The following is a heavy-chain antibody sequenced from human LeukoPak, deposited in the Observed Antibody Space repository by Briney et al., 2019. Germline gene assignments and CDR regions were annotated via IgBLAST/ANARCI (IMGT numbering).Heavy chain of an antibody. CDR1: GYTFIDYY. D-gene: IGHD1-26*01. CDR2: VNPASGRT. J-gene: IGHJ5*02. V-gene: IGHV1-2*02. CDR3: SRADRLDGSPYLIGP. Sequence: GASVTVSYMTSGYTFIDYYMHWVRQAPGQGLEWMGWVNPASGRTSITQKFRDKITFTRDTSITTFYMEVAWLTSDDTAIYYFSRADRLDGSPYLIGPWGQGTLVTVSS.